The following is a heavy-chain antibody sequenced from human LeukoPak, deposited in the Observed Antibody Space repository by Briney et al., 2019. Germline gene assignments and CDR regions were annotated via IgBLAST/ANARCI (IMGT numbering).Heavy chain of an antibody. Sequence: GASVKVSCMASGGTFSSYAISWVRQAPGQGLEWMGGIIPIFGTANYAQKFQGRVTITTDESTSTAYMELSSLRSEDTAVYHCARSNSTDYYYYYYMDVWGKGTTVTVSS. CDR1: GGTFSSYA. J-gene: IGHJ6*03. CDR3: ARSNSTDYYYYYYMDV. D-gene: IGHD4-23*01. V-gene: IGHV1-69*05. CDR2: IIPIFGTA.